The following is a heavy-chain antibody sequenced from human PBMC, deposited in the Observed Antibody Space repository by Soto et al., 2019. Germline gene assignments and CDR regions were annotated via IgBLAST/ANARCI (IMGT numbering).Heavy chain of an antibody. CDR3: AKALRVTAHADYYYGMDV. J-gene: IGHJ6*02. V-gene: IGHV3-23*01. D-gene: IGHD4-4*01. Sequence: ESLKISCAASGFTFSSYAMSWVRQAPGKGLEWVSAISGSGGSTYYADSVKGRFTISRDNSKNTLYLQMNSLRAEDTAVYYCAKALRVTAHADYYYGMDVWVQGTTVTLSS. CDR1: GFTFSSYA. CDR2: ISGSGGST.